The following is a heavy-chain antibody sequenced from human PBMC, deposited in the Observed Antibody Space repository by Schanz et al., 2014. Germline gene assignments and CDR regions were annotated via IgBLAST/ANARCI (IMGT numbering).Heavy chain of an antibody. CDR3: ARVDSSGYFFDN. D-gene: IGHD3-22*01. CDR1: GFNFNNFA. J-gene: IGHJ4*02. V-gene: IGHV3-23*01. Sequence: EVQLLESGGGLVQPGGSLRLSCAASGFNFNNFAMTWVRQAPGKGLEWVIVISGSDGSTYYADSVRGRFTMSRDNSKNTVHLQMSSLRVEDTAVYYCARVDSSGYFFDNWGQGTRVTVSS. CDR2: ISGSDGST.